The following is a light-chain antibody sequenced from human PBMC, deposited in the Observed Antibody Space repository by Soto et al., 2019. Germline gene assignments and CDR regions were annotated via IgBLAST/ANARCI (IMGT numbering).Light chain of an antibody. J-gene: IGKJ4*01. CDR1: QNVTSTY. CDR2: GAS. V-gene: IGKV3-20*01. Sequence: ENVLTQSPGTLSLSPGERATLSCRASQNVTSTYLAWSQQKPVQAPRLLIDGASNRATGIPDRFTGSGSGTDFPLTISRLEPEDFAVYYCQQYGSSPLTFGGGTKVEIK. CDR3: QQYGSSPLT.